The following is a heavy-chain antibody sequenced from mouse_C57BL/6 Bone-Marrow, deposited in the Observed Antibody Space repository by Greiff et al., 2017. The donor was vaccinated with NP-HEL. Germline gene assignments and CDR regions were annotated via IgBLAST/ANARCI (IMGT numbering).Heavy chain of an antibody. Sequence: QVQLQQSGPGLVQPSQSLSITCTVSGFSLTSYGVHWVRQSPGKGLEWLGVIWSGGSTDYNAAFISRLSISKDNSKSQVFFKMNSLQADDTAIYYCARNLIYYDYAHWYFDVWGTGTTVTVSS. CDR1: GFSLTSYG. V-gene: IGHV2-2*01. CDR3: ARNLIYYDYAHWYFDV. J-gene: IGHJ1*03. D-gene: IGHD2-4*01. CDR2: IWSGGST.